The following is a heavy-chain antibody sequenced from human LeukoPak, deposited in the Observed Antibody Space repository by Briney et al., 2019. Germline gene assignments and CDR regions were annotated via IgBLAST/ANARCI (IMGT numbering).Heavy chain of an antibody. D-gene: IGHD1-14*01. CDR1: GGSISSGSYY. V-gene: IGHV4-61*02. J-gene: IGHJ3*02. CDR2: AHTSGST. Sequence: PSQTLSLTCTVSGGSISSGSYYWSWIRQPAGKGLEWIGRAHTSGSTNYNPSLKSRVIISVDTSKNQFSLKLGSVTAADSALYYCARPEIGRDAFDIWGQGTMVTVSS. CDR3: ARPEIGRDAFDI.